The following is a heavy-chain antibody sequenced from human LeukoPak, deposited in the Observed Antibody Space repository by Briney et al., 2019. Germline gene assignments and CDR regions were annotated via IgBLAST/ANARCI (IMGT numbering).Heavy chain of an antibody. CDR3: AGTRPNFDWLLSISPFDAFDI. CDR2: ISAYNGNT. CDR1: GYTFTRYG. V-gene: IGHV1-18*01. J-gene: IGHJ3*02. Sequence: ASVKVSCKASGYTFTRYGISWMRQAPGQGLEWMGWISAYNGNTNYAQKLQGRVTMTTDTSTSTAYMELRSLRSDDTAVYYCAGTRPNFDWLLSISPFDAFDIWGQGTMVTVSS. D-gene: IGHD3-9*01.